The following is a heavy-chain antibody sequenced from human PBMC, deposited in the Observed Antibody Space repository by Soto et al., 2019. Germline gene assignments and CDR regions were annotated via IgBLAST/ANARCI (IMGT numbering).Heavy chain of an antibody. D-gene: IGHD4-17*01. Sequence: QVQLQQSGPGLVKPSQTLSLTCAISGDSVSSSTAAWNWIRQSPSGGLEWLGRTYYRSKWYYDYAPSVKGRMSIDPDTSKNQFSLHLNSVTSEDTAVYYCAYAVDVWGQGTTVTVSS. CDR1: GDSVSSSTAA. CDR2: TYYRSKWYY. V-gene: IGHV6-1*01. CDR3: AYAVDV. J-gene: IGHJ6*02.